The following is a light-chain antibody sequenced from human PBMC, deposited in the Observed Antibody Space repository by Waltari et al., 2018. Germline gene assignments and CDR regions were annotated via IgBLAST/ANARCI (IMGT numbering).Light chain of an antibody. V-gene: IGKV2-30*01. CDR3: MQATYWPWT. CDR2: TGS. Sequence: DAVMTQSPLSLPVTLGQPASISCRSSQSLVSSDGNTYLSLFQQRPGQSPRCLIYTGSNPDSGVPDRFSGSGSGTDFTLKISRVEAEDVGVYYCMQATYWPWTFGQGTKVEIK. J-gene: IGKJ1*01. CDR1: QSLVSSDGNTY.